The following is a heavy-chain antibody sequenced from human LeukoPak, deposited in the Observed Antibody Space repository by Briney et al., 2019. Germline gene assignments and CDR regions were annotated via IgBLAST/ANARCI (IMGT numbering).Heavy chain of an antibody. CDR3: ATEGGSGWYGHFDH. CDR2: IKSKTNGGTP. Sequence: GGSLRLSCVVSGFSFSNAWMTWVRQAPGKGLEWVGRIKSKTNGGTPDYAAPVKGRFTISRDDSKSTLYLQMNSLETEDTATYYCATEGGSGWYGHFDHWGRGILVTVSS. D-gene: IGHD6-19*01. CDR1: GFSFSNAW. V-gene: IGHV3-15*01. J-gene: IGHJ4*02.